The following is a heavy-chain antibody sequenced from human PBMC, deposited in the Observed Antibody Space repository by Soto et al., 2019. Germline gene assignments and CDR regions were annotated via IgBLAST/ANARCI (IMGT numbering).Heavy chain of an antibody. CDR2: ISYDGSNK. CDR1: GFTFNNYA. Sequence: QVQLVESGGGVVQPGRSLRLSCAASGFTFNNYAMHWVRQAPGKGLEWVAVISYDGSNKDYVGSVKGRFTISRDNSKNILYLQRNSLRPEDTAVYYCAKHGGSEWLGFDYGGQGTLVTVSS. CDR3: AKHGGSEWLGFDY. D-gene: IGHD3-3*01. V-gene: IGHV3-30*18. J-gene: IGHJ4*02.